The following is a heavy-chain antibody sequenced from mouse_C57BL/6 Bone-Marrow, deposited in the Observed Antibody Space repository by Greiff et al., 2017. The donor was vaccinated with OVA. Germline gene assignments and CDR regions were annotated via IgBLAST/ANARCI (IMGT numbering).Heavy chain of an antibody. CDR2: ISDGGSYT. CDR1: GFTFSSYA. D-gene: IGHD1-1*01. CDR3: ARGDYYGSSWGD. V-gene: IGHV5-4*03. J-gene: IGHJ2*01. Sequence: EVMLVESGGGLVKPGGSLKLSCAASGFTFSSYAMSWVRQTPEKRLEWVATISDGGSYTYYPDNVKGRFTISRDNAKNNLYLQMSHLKSEDTAMYYCARGDYYGSSWGDWGQGTTLTVSS.